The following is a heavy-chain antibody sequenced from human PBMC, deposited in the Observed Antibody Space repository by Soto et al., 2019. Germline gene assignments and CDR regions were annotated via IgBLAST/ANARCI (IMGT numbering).Heavy chain of an antibody. CDR2: ISASGTST. J-gene: IGHJ3*01. CDR3: ARDLLLGASATGAFDV. V-gene: IGHV3-48*02. D-gene: IGHD1-26*01. CDR1: GFTFNRHS. Sequence: EVQLVESGGGLVQPGGSLRLSCAASGFTFNRHSMSWVRQAPGKGLEWVSYISASGTSTQYADFVRGRLTVSRDNAKNSLYLQINRLREDDTAVYYCARDLLLGASATGAFDVWGQGTTVTFS.